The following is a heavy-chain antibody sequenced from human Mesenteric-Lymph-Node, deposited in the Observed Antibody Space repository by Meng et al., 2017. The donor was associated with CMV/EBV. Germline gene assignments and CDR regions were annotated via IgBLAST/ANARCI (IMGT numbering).Heavy chain of an antibody. J-gene: IGHJ5*02. CDR1: GFTFSSHW. Sequence: SGFTFSSHWMHWVRQAPGKGLVWVSRINSDGSSTSYADSVKGRFTISRDNAKNTLYLQMNSLRAEDTAVYYCARDPYSSNGGWFDPWGQGTLVTVSS. CDR3: ARDPYSSNGGWFDP. D-gene: IGHD6-13*01. V-gene: IGHV3-74*01. CDR2: INSDGSST.